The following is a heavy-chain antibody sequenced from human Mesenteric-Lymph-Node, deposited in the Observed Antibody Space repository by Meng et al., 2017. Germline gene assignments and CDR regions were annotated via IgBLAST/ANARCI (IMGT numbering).Heavy chain of an antibody. CDR1: GYTFTRYP. D-gene: IGHD6-19*01. Sequence: QGQLVPSGSELTKPGASVKVSCKASGYTFTRYPMNWVRQAPGQGLEWMGWISTNTGNPTYAQGFTGRFVFSVDTSVSTAYLQISSLKAEDTAVYYCGTLKYTSGFYGPAYWGQGALVTVSS. CDR2: ISTNTGNP. J-gene: IGHJ4*02. V-gene: IGHV7-4-1*02. CDR3: GTLKYTSGFYGPAY.